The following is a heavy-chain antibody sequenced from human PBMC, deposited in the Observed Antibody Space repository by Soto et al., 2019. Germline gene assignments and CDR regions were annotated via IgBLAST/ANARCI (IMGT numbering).Heavy chain of an antibody. J-gene: IGHJ6*02. V-gene: IGHV3-9*01. Sequence: LRLSCAASGFTFDDYAMHWVRQTPGKGLEWVSGISWNSDSIGYADSVKGRFTISRDNAKNSLYLQMDSLTTEDTALYYCTKHLGLLWSGEPYGMDVWGQGTTVTVSS. D-gene: IGHD3-10*01. CDR2: ISWNSDSI. CDR3: TKHLGLLWSGEPYGMDV. CDR1: GFTFDDYA.